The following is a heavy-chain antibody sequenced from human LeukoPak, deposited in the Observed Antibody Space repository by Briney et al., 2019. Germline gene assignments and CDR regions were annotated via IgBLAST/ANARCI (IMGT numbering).Heavy chain of an antibody. CDR1: GYTLTSYA. V-gene: IGHV1-3*01. Sequence: GASLKLSCKASGYTLTSYAMHLVRQAPGQRLGWMGWINAGNGNTKYSQTFQGRVTITRQRSASTAYWALRSLRSEVTAVYHCAGAYRYCSSNSCYSFDYWGQGPLVTVSS. J-gene: IGHJ4*02. D-gene: IGHD2-2*01. CDR3: AGAYRYCSSNSCYSFDY. CDR2: INAGNGNT.